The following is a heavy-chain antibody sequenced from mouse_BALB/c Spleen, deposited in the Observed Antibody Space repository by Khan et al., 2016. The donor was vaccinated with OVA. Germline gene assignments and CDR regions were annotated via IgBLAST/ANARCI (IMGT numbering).Heavy chain of an antibody. V-gene: IGHV9-3-1*01. CDR2: INTYTGEP. J-gene: IGHJ4*01. CDR3: ARTTYCAYVMVY. Sequence: QIQLVQSGPELKKPGETVKISCKASGYTFTNYGMNWVKQAPGKGLKWMGWINTYTGEPTHADDFKGRFAFSLETSASTAYLQINNLKNEDTATYVGARTTYCAYVMVYWGQGTSVTVSS. CDR1: GYTFTNYG. D-gene: IGHD2-10*01.